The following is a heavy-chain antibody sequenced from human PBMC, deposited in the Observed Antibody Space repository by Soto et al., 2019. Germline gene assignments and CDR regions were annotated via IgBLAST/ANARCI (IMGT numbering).Heavy chain of an antibody. V-gene: IGHV4-31*03. J-gene: IGHJ4*02. Sequence: SETLSLTCTVSGGSISSGGYYWTWIRQHPGKGLEWIGYIYYSGSTCYNPSLKSRVTISVDTSKNQFSLKLSSVTAADTAVYYCASQYYYDSSGSQTFDYWGQGTLVTVSS. D-gene: IGHD3-22*01. CDR3: ASQYYYDSSGSQTFDY. CDR2: IYYSGST. CDR1: GGSISSGGYY.